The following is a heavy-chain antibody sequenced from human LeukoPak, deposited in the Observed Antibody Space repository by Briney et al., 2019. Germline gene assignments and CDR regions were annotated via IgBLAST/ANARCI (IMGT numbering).Heavy chain of an antibody. Sequence: SETLSLTCTVSNGSISSDTYFWSWIRQPAGKGLEWIGRIYTSGSTNYNPSLKSRVAISVDTSKNQFSLKLSSVTAADTAVYYCARETFETDYYYYYMDVWGKGTTVTISS. CDR3: ARETFETDYYYYYMDV. CDR1: NGSISSDTYF. CDR2: IYTSGST. J-gene: IGHJ6*03. V-gene: IGHV4-61*02. D-gene: IGHD1-14*01.